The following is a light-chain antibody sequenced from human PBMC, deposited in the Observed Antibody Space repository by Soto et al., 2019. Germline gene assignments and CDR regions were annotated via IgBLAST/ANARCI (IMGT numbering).Light chain of an antibody. CDR2: GAS. CDR1: QSVSSSY. Sequence: EIVLTQSPGTLSLSPGERATLSCRASQSVSSSYLAWYQQKPGQAHRLLISGASSRATGIPDRFSGSGSGTDFTLTISRLEPEDFAVYYCHQYGSSPLYTFGQGTKLEIK. V-gene: IGKV3-20*01. CDR3: HQYGSSPLYT. J-gene: IGKJ2*01.